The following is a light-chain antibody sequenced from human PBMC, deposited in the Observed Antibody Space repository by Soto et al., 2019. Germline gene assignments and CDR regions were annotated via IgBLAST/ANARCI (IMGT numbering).Light chain of an antibody. V-gene: IGLV2-23*01. CDR2: EGS. CDR3: CSYAGSRTFV. CDR1: SSDVGAYNL. Sequence: QSVLTQPASVSGSPEQSISISCNGTSSDVGAYNLVSWYQQHPGKAPRLIIYEGSKRPSGISHRFSGSKSDNTASLTISGLRAEDEAHYHCCSYAGSRTFVFGGGTKLTVL. J-gene: IGLJ2*01.